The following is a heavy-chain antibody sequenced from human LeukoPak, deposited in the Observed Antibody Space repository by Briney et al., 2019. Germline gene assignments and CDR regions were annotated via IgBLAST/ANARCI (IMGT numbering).Heavy chain of an antibody. CDR3: ARLTRYSSSWYSWFDP. CDR1: GYSFTSYW. Sequence: GESLKISCKGSGYSFTSYWIGWVRQKPGKGLEWMGIIYPGDSDTRYSPSFQGQVTISADKSISTSYLQWSSLKASDTAMYYCARLTRYSSSWYSWFDPWGQGTLVTVSS. D-gene: IGHD6-13*01. V-gene: IGHV5-51*01. CDR2: IYPGDSDT. J-gene: IGHJ5*02.